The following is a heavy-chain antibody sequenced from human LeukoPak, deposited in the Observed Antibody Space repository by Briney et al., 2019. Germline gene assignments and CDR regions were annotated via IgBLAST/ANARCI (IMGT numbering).Heavy chain of an antibody. Sequence: PSETLSLTCTVSGGSTSSYYWSWIRQPPGKGLEWIGYIYYSGSTNYNPSLKSRVTISVDTSKNQFSLKLSSVTAADTAVYYCARTTYDFWSGYYFDYWGQGTLVTVSS. V-gene: IGHV4-59*01. D-gene: IGHD3-3*01. J-gene: IGHJ4*02. CDR2: IYYSGST. CDR3: ARTTYDFWSGYYFDY. CDR1: GGSTSSYY.